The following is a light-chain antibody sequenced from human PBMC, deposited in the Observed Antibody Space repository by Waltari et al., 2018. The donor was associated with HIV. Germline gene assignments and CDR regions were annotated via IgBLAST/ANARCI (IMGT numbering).Light chain of an antibody. Sequence: QSALTQPAPVSGSPVQSITISCTAPTRAVASYNRVSWYQQHPGKAPKVMIYAVTKRPSGVSNRFSGSKSDNTASLTISGLQAEDEADYYCCSYAGTGTYVFGTGTKVTVL. V-gene: IGLV2-23*02. CDR3: CSYAGTGTYV. CDR1: TRAVASYNR. J-gene: IGLJ1*01. CDR2: AVT.